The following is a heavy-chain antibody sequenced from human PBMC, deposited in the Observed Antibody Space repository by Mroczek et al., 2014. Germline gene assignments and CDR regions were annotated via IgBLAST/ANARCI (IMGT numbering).Heavy chain of an antibody. CDR1: GGSFSGYY. V-gene: IGHV4-34*01. CDR3: ARGTAGITMIVVVTGGWFDP. J-gene: IGHJ5*02. CDR2: INHSGST. D-gene: IGHD3-22*01. Sequence: QVQLQQWGAGLLKPSETLSLTCAVYGGSFSGYYWSWIRQPPGKGLEWIGEINHSGSTNYNPSLKSRVTISVDTSKNQFSLKLSSVTAADTAVYYCARGTAGITMIVVVTGGWFDPWGQGTLVTVSS.